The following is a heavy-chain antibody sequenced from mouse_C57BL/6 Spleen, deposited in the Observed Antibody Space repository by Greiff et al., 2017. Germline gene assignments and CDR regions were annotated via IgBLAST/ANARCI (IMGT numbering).Heavy chain of an antibody. CDR1: GFTFSDYY. CDR2: INYDGSST. V-gene: IGHV5-16*01. Sequence: EVKLVESEGGLVQPGSSMKLSCTASGFTFSDYYMAWVRPVPEKGLEWVANINYDGSSTYYLDALKSRFILSRDNAKNILYLQMSSLKSEDTATYYCARGVDMGYYFDYWGQGTTLTVSS. CDR3: ARGVDMGYYFDY. J-gene: IGHJ2*01.